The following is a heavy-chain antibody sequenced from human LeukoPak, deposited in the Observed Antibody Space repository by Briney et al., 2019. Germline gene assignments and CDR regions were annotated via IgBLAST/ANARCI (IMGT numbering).Heavy chain of an antibody. CDR2: ISSNGGST. J-gene: IGHJ6*02. Sequence: GGSLRLSCSASGFTFSSYAMRWVRQAPGKGLEYVSAISSNGGSTYYADSVKGRFTISRDNSKNTLYLKMRCLKAEDTAVYYCVKALYYYGSGSYYDPYYYYGMDVWGQGTTVTVSS. D-gene: IGHD3-10*01. V-gene: IGHV3-64D*06. CDR1: GFTFSSYA. CDR3: VKALYYYGSGSYYDPYYYYGMDV.